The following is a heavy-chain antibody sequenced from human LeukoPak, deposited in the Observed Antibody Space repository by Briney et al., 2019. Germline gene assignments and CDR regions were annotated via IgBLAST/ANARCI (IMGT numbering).Heavy chain of an antibody. J-gene: IGHJ4*02. V-gene: IGHV4-31*03. CDR2: IYYTGST. CDR1: GGSISSGGYY. Sequence: SETLSLTCTVSGGSISSGGYYWSWIRQHPGKGLEWISYIYYTGSTYYNPSLKSRVTISVDTSKNQFSLKLSSVTAADTAVYYCARADGYSGYDSATGRHFDYWGQGTLVTVSS. CDR3: ARADGYSGYDSATGRHFDY. D-gene: IGHD5-12*01.